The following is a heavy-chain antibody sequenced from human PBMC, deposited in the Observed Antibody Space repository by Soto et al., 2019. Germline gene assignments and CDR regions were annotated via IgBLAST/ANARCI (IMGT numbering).Heavy chain of an antibody. CDR3: ARDQRIQLWLINWYFDL. CDR2: ISYDGSNK. D-gene: IGHD5-18*01. CDR1: GFTFSSYG. Sequence: GGSLRLSCAASGFTFSSYGMHWVRQAPGKGLEWVAVISYDGSNKYYADSVKGRFTISRDNSKNTLYLQMNSLRAEDTAVYYCARDQRIQLWLINWYFDLWGRGTLVTVSS. J-gene: IGHJ2*01. V-gene: IGHV3-30*03.